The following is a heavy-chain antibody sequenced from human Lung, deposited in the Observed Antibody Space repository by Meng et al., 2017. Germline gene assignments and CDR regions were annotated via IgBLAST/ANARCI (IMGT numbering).Heavy chain of an antibody. CDR2: INAGNGNT. J-gene: IGHJ4*02. Sequence: QVQLVQSGAEVKTPGASVKVSCKASGYTFSTYTMHWVRQAPGQRLEWMGWINAGNGNTKFSQKFQGRVTITRDTSASTAYMELSSLRSEDTAVYYCARDAAMVKGGDYWGQGTLVT. D-gene: IGHD5-18*01. CDR1: GYTFSTYT. V-gene: IGHV1-3*01. CDR3: ARDAAMVKGGDY.